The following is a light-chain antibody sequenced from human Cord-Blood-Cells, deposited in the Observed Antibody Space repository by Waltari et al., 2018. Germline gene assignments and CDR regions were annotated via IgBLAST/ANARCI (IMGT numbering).Light chain of an antibody. CDR1: QSVSSSY. CDR2: GAS. J-gene: IGKJ4*01. CDR3: QQYVSAPLT. V-gene: IGKV3-20*01. Sequence: EIVLTQSPGTLSLSPGERATLSCRASQSVSSSYLAWYQQKPGQAPRLLIYGASSRATGIPDRFSGSGSETDFTLTISRLEPGDFAVYYCQQYVSAPLTFGGGTKVEIK.